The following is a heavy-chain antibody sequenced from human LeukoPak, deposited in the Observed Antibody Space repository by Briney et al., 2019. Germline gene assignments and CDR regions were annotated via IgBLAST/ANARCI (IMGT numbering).Heavy chain of an antibody. D-gene: IGHD2/OR15-2a*01. CDR3: VRDSTRLLGNQDY. CDR1: GFTFSSDS. J-gene: IGHJ4*02. Sequence: PGGSLRLSCAASGFTFSSDSMNWVRQAPGKGLEWVSYISSSSSNIYYADSVKGRFTISTDNAKNSLYLQMNSLKAEDTAVYYCVRDSTRLLGNQDYWGQGTLVTVSS. V-gene: IGHV3-48*01. CDR2: ISSSSSNI.